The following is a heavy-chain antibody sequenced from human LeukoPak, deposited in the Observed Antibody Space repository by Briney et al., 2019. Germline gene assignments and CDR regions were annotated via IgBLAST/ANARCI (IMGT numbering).Heavy chain of an antibody. D-gene: IGHD6-19*01. CDR1: GFTFSTYW. CDR3: ARIGYSSGWYAFYFDC. CDR2: IKQDGSEK. Sequence: PGGSLRLSCAASGFTFSTYWMSWVRQAPGMGLEWVADIKQDGSEKYFVDSVKGRFTISRDNAKNSLYLQMNSLRAEDTAVYYCARIGYSSGWYAFYFDCWGQGTLVTVSS. J-gene: IGHJ4*02. V-gene: IGHV3-7*01.